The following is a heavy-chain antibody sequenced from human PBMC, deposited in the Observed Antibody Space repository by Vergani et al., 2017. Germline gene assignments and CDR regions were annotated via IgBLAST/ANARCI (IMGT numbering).Heavy chain of an antibody. J-gene: IGHJ6*02. Sequence: EVQLVESGGGLVKPGGSLRLSCAASGFSFSSYSMNWVRQAPGKGLEWVASISGSSSYVFYRDSVEGRFTITRDNAKKSVYLQMNSLRAEDTAVYYCARMPVKYYYGSGQADNYYYYYGMDVWGQGTTVTVSS. CDR3: ARMPVKYYYGSGQADNYYYYYGMDV. CDR2: ISGSSSYV. V-gene: IGHV3-21*02. D-gene: IGHD3-10*01. CDR1: GFSFSSYS.